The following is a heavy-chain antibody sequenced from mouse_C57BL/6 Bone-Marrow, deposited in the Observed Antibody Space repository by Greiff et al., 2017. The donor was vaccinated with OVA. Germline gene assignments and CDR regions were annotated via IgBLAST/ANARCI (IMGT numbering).Heavy chain of an antibody. Sequence: QVQLQQPGAELVMPGASVKLSCKASGYTFTSYWMHWVKQRPGQGLEWIGEIDPSDSYTNYNQKFKGKSTLTVDKSSSTAYMQLSSLTSEDSAVYYCARCTGDLTCYAMDYWGQGTSVTVSS. CDR2: IDPSDSYT. V-gene: IGHV1-69*01. D-gene: IGHD4-1*01. CDR1: GYTFTSYW. J-gene: IGHJ4*01. CDR3: ARCTGDLTCYAMDY.